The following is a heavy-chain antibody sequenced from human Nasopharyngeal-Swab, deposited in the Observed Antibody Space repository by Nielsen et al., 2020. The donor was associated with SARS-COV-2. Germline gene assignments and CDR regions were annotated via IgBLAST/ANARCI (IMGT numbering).Heavy chain of an antibody. D-gene: IGHD2-21*02. Sequence: GESLKISCKCSGYSFPSYWLSWVRQMPGKGLEWMGRIDPSDSYTNYSPSFQGHVTISADKSISTAYLQWSSLKASDTAMYYCARSAAYCGGDCYSRGYYYYYYMDVWGKGTTVTVSS. J-gene: IGHJ6*03. CDR2: IDPSDSYT. CDR3: ARSAAYCGGDCYSRGYYYYYYMDV. V-gene: IGHV5-10-1*01. CDR1: GYSFPSYW.